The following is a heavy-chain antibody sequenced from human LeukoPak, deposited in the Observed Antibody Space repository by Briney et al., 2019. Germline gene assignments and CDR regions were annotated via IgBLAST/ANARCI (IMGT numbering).Heavy chain of an antibody. J-gene: IGHJ4*02. D-gene: IGHD5-18*01. V-gene: IGHV3-23*01. CDR2: ISGSGGST. Sequence: PGRSLRLSCTASGFTFGDYAMSWVRQAPGKGLEWVSAISGSGGSTYYADSVKGQFTISRDNSKNTLYLQMNSLRAEDTAVYYCAKSVDTAMVPPFDYWGQGTLVTVSS. CDR3: AKSVDTAMVPPFDY. CDR1: GFTFGDYA.